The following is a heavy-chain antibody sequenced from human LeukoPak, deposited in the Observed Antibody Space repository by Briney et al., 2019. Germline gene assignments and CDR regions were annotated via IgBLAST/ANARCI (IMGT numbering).Heavy chain of an antibody. Sequence: APVKVSCKASGGTFSSYAISWVRQAPGQGLEWMGGIIPLFGTADYIQKFQGRVTITADESTNTAYMELSSLRSEDTAVYYCARGTKEDCSSSSCDWGDAFAIWGQGTMVTVSS. J-gene: IGHJ3*02. D-gene: IGHD2-2*01. V-gene: IGHV1-69*13. CDR1: GGTFSSYA. CDR2: IIPLFGTA. CDR3: ARGTKEDCSSSSCDWGDAFAI.